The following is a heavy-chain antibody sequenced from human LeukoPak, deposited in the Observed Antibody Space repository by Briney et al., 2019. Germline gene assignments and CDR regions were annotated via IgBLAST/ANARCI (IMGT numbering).Heavy chain of an antibody. V-gene: IGHV3-53*01. CDR2: IYSGGNT. CDR1: GFTFSSYG. J-gene: IGHJ4*02. D-gene: IGHD4-23*01. CDR3: ARGVGGNSGFDY. Sequence: GGSLRLSCAASGFTFSSYGMSWVRQAPGKGLEWVSVIYSGGNTYYADSVKGRFTIFRDNSKNTLYLQMNSLRADDTAVYYCARGVGGNSGFDYWGQGTLVTVSS.